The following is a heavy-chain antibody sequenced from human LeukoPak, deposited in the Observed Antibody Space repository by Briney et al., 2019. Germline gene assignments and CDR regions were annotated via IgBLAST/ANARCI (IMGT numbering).Heavy chain of an antibody. V-gene: IGHV3-33*01. CDR1: GFTFSDYG. Sequence: TGGSLRLSCTASGFTFSDYGMHWVRQAPGKGLEWVAIIWYDGYNKYYADSVRGRFTISRDNSKNTVYVQMNNLRAEDTAVYYCARDRDRAELYFDYWGQGTLVTVSS. CDR2: IWYDGYNK. D-gene: IGHD1-14*01. CDR3: ARDRDRAELYFDY. J-gene: IGHJ4*02.